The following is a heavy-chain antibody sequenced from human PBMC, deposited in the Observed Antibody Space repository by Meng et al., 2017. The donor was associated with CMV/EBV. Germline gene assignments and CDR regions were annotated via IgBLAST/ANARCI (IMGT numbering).Heavy chain of an antibody. Sequence: SGGTFSSYAISWVRQAPGKGLEWMGGIIPILGTANYAQKFQGRVTITADKATSTAYMELSSRRSEDTAVYYCARGRAEYSGYDEFDYWGQGTLVTVSS. V-gene: IGHV1-69*06. CDR2: IIPILGTA. CDR3: ARGRAEYSGYDEFDY. CDR1: GGTFSSYA. D-gene: IGHD5-12*01. J-gene: IGHJ4*02.